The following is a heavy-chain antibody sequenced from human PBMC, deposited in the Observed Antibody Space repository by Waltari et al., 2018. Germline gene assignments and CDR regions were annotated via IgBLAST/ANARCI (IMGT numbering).Heavy chain of an antibody. V-gene: IGHV4-34*01. CDR2: INHSGRT. Sequence: QVQLQQWGAGLLKPSETLSLTCAVYGGSFSGYYWSWIRQPPGKGLEWIGEINHSGRTNYNPSLKSRVTISVDTSKNQFSLKLSSVTAADTAVYYCARGRYYGSGSYSDYWGQGTLVTVSS. CDR3: ARGRYYGSGSYSDY. CDR1: GGSFSGYY. D-gene: IGHD3-10*01. J-gene: IGHJ4*02.